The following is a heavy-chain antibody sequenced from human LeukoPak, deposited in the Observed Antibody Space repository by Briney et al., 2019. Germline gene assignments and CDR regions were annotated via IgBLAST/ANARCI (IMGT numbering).Heavy chain of an antibody. V-gene: IGHV1-2*02. D-gene: IGHD3-22*01. CDR1: GYTFTGYY. CDR2: ISPTSGGT. Sequence: ASVKVSCKASGYTFTGYYMHWVRQAPGQGLEWMGWISPTSGGTNYAQKFQGRVTMTRDTSISTAYMELSRLRSEDTAVYYCARTYYYDSSGYYFDYWGQGTLVTVSS. CDR3: ARTYYYDSSGYYFDY. J-gene: IGHJ4*02.